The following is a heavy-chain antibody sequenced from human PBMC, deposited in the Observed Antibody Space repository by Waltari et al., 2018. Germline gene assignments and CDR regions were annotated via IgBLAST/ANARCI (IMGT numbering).Heavy chain of an antibody. CDR2: IYYSGST. CDR1: GGSISSGGYY. D-gene: IGHD3-10*01. CDR3: ARGNVLLWFGDPSQGMAFDI. V-gene: IGHV4-31*03. J-gene: IGHJ3*02. Sequence: QVQLQESGPGLVKPSQTLSLTCTVSGGSISSGGYYWSWIRQHPGKGLEWIGYIYYSGSTYYNPSLKSRVTISVDTSKNQFSLKLSSVTAADTAVYYCARGNVLLWFGDPSQGMAFDIWGQGTMVTVSS.